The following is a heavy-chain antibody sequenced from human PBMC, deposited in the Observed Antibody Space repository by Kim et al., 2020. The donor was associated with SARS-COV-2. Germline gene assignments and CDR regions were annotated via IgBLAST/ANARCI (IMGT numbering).Heavy chain of an antibody. CDR2: IYYSGST. V-gene: IGHV4-39*01. D-gene: IGHD4-17*01. J-gene: IGHJ4*02. CDR1: GGSISSSSYY. Sequence: SETLSLTCTVSGGSISSSSYYWGWIRQPPGKGLEWIGSIYYSGSTYYNPSLKSRVTISVDTSKNQFSLKLSSVTAADTAVYYCARHRIYGDYRFLVEYYFDYWGQGTLVTVSS. CDR3: ARHRIYGDYRFLVEYYFDY.